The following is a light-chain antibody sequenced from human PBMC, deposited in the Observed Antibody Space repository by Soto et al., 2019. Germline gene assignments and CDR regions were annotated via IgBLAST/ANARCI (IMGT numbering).Light chain of an antibody. Sequence: IVFTQSPRTLSLATGERATLSCGASQSVTSNYLAWYQQKPGQAPRLLIYGASRRATGIPDRFIGSGSGTDFTLTISRLEPEDFALYYCQQYGGSPITFGQGTRLEIK. CDR3: QQYGGSPIT. CDR2: GAS. CDR1: QSVTSNY. J-gene: IGKJ5*01. V-gene: IGKV3-20*01.